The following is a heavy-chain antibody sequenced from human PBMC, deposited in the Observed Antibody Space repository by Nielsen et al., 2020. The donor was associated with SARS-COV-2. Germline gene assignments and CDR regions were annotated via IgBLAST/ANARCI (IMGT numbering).Heavy chain of an antibody. J-gene: IGHJ3*02. V-gene: IGHV4-30-2*01. CDR3: ARGGRITFGGADDAFDI. CDR2: IYHSGRT. D-gene: IGHD3-16*01. CDR1: GCSISSGGYS. Sequence: SCAVSGCSISSGGYSWSWIRQPPGKGLEWIGYIYHSGRTYYNPSLKSRVTISVDRSKNQFSLKLSSVTAADTAVYYCARGGRITFGGADDAFDIWGQGTMVTVSS.